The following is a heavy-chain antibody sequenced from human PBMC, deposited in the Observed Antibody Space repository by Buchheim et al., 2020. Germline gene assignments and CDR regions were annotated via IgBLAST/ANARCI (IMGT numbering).Heavy chain of an antibody. CDR3: ARDRAKHIVVVTAYYYGMDV. V-gene: IGHV1-46*01. Sequence: QVQLVQSGAEVKKPGASVKVSCKASGYTFTSYYMHWVRQAPGQGLEWMGIINPSGGSTSYAQKFQGRVTMTRDTSTSTVYMELSSLRSEDTAVYYCARDRAKHIVVVTAYYYGMDVWGQGT. CDR1: GYTFTSYY. J-gene: IGHJ6*02. CDR2: INPSGGST. D-gene: IGHD2-21*02.